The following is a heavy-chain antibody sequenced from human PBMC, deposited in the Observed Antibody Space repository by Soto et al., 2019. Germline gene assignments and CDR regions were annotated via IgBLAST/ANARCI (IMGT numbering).Heavy chain of an antibody. CDR3: ARVVSGSSSSDYYYAMDV. CDR1: GGSISSYY. Sequence: SETLSLTCTVSGGSISSYYWSWIRQPPGKGLECIGYIYYSGSTNYNPSLKSRVTISVDTSKNQFSLKLSSVTAADTAVYYCARVVSGSSSSDYYYAMDVWGQGTTVTVSS. V-gene: IGHV4-59*01. D-gene: IGHD1-26*01. CDR2: IYYSGST. J-gene: IGHJ6*02.